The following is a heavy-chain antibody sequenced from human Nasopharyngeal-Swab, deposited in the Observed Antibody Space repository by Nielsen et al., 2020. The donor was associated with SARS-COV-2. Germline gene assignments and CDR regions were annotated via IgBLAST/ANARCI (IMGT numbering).Heavy chain of an antibody. D-gene: IGHD6-19*01. CDR2: SWYDGRNA. CDR1: GFIFSTFG. V-gene: IGHV3-33*06. Sequence: GGSLRLSCEASGFIFSTFGMHWVRQVPGKGLKWVAVSWYDGRNAQYSDSLKGRVTISRDNSKNTLDLQINRLTVDDTAVYYCAKDTSGWAAKLDAWGQGALVTVSP. CDR3: AKDTSGWAAKLDA. J-gene: IGHJ5*02.